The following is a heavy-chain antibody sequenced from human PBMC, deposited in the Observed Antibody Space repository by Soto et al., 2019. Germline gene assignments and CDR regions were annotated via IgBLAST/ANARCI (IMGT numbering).Heavy chain of an antibody. CDR2: IIPIFGTA. V-gene: IGHV1-69*01. J-gene: IGHJ6*02. Sequence: QVQLVQSGAEVKKPGSSVKVSCKASGGTFSSYAISWVRQAPGQGLEWMGGIIPIFGTANYAQKFQGRVTITADGSTSTAYMELSSLRSEDTAEYYCARDRPALLLTYYGMDVWGQGTTVTVSS. CDR3: ARDRPALLLTYYGMDV. CDR1: GGTFSSYA. D-gene: IGHD2-15*01.